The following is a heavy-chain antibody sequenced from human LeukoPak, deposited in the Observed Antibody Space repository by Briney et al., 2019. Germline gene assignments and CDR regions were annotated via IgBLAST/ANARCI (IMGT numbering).Heavy chain of an antibody. CDR2: ISWNSGSI. CDR3: AKGGAGEYSSHRLDY. Sequence: GGSLRLSCAASGFTFDDYAMHWARQAPGKGLEWVSGISWNSGSIGYADSVKGRFTISRDNAKNSLYLQMNSLRAEDMALYYCAKGGAGEYSSHRLDYWGQGTLVTVSS. J-gene: IGHJ4*02. CDR1: GFTFDDYA. V-gene: IGHV3-9*03. D-gene: IGHD6-6*01.